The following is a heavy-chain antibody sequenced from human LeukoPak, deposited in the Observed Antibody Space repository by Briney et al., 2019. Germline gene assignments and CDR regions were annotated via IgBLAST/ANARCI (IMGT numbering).Heavy chain of an antibody. CDR1: GGSISSYY. CDR2: IYYSGAT. D-gene: IGHD2-15*01. Sequence: PSETLSLTCTVSGGSISSYYWSWIRQPPGKGLEWIGYIYYSGATNYNPSLKSRVTMSVDTSNNQFSLKLSSVTAADTAMYYCARHGSYTSRLYYFDYWGQGTLVTVSS. J-gene: IGHJ4*02. CDR3: ARHGSYTSRLYYFDY. V-gene: IGHV4-59*08.